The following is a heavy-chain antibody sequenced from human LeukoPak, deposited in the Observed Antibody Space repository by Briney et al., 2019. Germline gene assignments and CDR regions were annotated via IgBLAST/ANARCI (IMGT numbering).Heavy chain of an antibody. CDR3: ARDRINLTYCGGDCYSAFDI. V-gene: IGHV3-23*01. J-gene: IGHJ3*02. Sequence: GGSLRLSCAASGFTFDDYAMSWVRQAPGKGLEWVSAISGSGGSTYYADSVKGRFTISRDNSKNTLYLQMNSLRAEDTAVYYCARDRINLTYCGGDCYSAFDIWGQGTMVTVSS. D-gene: IGHD2-21*02. CDR1: GFTFDDYA. CDR2: ISGSGGST.